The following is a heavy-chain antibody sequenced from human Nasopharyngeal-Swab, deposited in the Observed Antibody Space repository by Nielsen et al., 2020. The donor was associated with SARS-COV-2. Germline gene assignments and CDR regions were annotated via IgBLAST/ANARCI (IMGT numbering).Heavy chain of an antibody. Sequence: WIRQPPGKGLEWIGYIYYSGSTNYNPSLKSRVTIPVDTSKNQFSLKLSSVTAADTAVYYCARVERTYYMDVWGKGTTVTVSS. D-gene: IGHD3/OR15-3a*01. J-gene: IGHJ6*03. CDR2: IYYSGST. V-gene: IGHV4-59*12. CDR3: ARVERTYYMDV.